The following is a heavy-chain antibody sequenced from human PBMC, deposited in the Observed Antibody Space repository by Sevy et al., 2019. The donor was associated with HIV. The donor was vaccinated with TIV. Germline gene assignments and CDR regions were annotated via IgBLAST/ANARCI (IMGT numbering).Heavy chain of an antibody. D-gene: IGHD3-3*01. Sequence: GGSLRLSCAASGFTFSGSAMHWVRQASGKGLEWVGRIRSKANSYATAYAASVKGKFTISRDDSKNTAYLQMNSLKTEDTAVYSCTSRIILKWLYPSSNPAKESCYMDVGGKGTTVTVSS. V-gene: IGHV3-73*01. CDR3: TSRIILKWLYPSSNPAKESCYMDV. CDR2: IRSKANSYAT. CDR1: GFTFSGSA. J-gene: IGHJ6*03.